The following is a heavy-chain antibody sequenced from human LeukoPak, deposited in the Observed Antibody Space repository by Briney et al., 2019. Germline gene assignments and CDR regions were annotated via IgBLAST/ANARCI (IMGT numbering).Heavy chain of an antibody. CDR3: ARARNNYDSSGFSALDY. V-gene: IGHV3-48*01. J-gene: IGHJ4*02. CDR2: ISSSSSTI. D-gene: IGHD3-22*01. CDR1: GFTVSSYS. Sequence: GGSLRLSCAASGFTVSSYSMNWVRQAPGKGLEWVSYISSSSSTIYYADSVKGRFTISRDNSQSTLYLQMNSLRAEDTAVYYCARARNNYDSSGFSALDYWGQGTLVTVSS.